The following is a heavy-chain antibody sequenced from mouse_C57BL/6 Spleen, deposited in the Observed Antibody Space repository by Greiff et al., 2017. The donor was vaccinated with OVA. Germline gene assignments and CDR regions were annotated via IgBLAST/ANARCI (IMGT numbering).Heavy chain of an antibody. J-gene: IGHJ1*03. Sequence: QVQLQQSGAELVKPGASVKLSCKASGYTFTSYWMHWVKQRPGQGLEWIGMIHPNSGSTNYNEKFKSKATLTVDKSSSTAYMQLSSLTSEDSAVYYCARERRFGFDVWGTGTTVTVSS. V-gene: IGHV1-64*01. CDR3: ARERRFGFDV. CDR1: GYTFTSYW. CDR2: IHPNSGST.